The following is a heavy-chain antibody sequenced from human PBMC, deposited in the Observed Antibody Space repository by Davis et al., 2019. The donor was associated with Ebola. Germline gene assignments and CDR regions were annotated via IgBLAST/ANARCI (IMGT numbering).Heavy chain of an antibody. J-gene: IGHJ4*02. D-gene: IGHD6-13*01. CDR2: ISGSGGST. CDR1: GFTFSAHY. Sequence: PGGSLRLSCAASGFTFSAHYMDWVRQAPGKGLEWVSAISGSGGSTYYADSVKGRFTISRDNSKNTLYLQMNSLRAEDTAVYYCAKGPIAAAGTHFDYWGQGTLVTVSS. CDR3: AKGPIAAAGTHFDY. V-gene: IGHV3-23*01.